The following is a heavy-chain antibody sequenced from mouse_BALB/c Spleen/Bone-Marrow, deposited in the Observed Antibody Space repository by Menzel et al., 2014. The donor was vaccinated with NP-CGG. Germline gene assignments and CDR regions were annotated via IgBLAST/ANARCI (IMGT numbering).Heavy chain of an antibody. J-gene: IGHJ3*01. V-gene: IGHV1-15*01. CDR2: IDPETGGT. Sequence: LVESGAELVRPGASVTLSCKASGYTFTDYEMHWLKQTPVHGLEWIGAIDPETGGTAYNQKFKGRATLTTDKSSSTAYVELRSLTSEDSAVYYCTRLDSSGYGAYWGQGTLVTVSA. CDR1: GYTFTDYE. D-gene: IGHD3-2*01. CDR3: TRLDSSGYGAY.